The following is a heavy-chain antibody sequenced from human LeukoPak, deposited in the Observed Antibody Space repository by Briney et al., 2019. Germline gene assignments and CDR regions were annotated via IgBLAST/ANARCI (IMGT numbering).Heavy chain of an antibody. D-gene: IGHD6-13*01. CDR2: INHSGST. Sequence: GSLRLSCAASGFTFSSYAMSWIRQPPGKGLEWIGEINHSGSTNYNPSLKSRVTISVDTSKNQFSLKLSSVTAADTAVYYCARGLRAAATRSMDVWGQGTTVTVSS. V-gene: IGHV4-34*01. J-gene: IGHJ6*02. CDR3: ARGLRAAATRSMDV. CDR1: GFTFSSYA.